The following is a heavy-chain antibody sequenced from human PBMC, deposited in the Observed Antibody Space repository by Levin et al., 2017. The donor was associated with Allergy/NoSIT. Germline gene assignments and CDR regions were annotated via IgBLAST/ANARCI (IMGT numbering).Heavy chain of an antibody. D-gene: IGHD3-10*01. CDR3: AISGTYYNPPFQH. Sequence: EASVKVSCKGSGYSSTNYWIGWVRQMPGKGLEWMGIIYPGNSDTKYSPSFQGQVTISADKSISTAYLQWSSLKASDTAMYYCAISGTYYNPPFQHWGQGTLVTVSS. V-gene: IGHV5-51*01. J-gene: IGHJ1*01. CDR2: IYPGNSDT. CDR1: GYSSTNYW.